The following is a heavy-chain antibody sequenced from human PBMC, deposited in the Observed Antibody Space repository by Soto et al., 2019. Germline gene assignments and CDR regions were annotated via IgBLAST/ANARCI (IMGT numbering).Heavy chain of an antibody. CDR2: INAGNGNT. V-gene: IGHV1-3*05. CDR3: ACVRGYYLPDY. CDR1: GYTFTNYA. D-gene: IGHD1-26*01. Sequence: QVQLVQSGAEEKKPGASVKVSCKASGYTFTNYAMHWVRQAPGQRLEWMGWINAGNGNTKYSQKFQGRVTITRGTSASTAYLELSSLRSEDTGVYYCACVRGYYLPDYLGPGTLVTVSS. J-gene: IGHJ4*02.